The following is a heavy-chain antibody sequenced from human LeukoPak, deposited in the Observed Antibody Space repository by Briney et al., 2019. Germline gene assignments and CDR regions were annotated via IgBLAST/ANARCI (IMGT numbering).Heavy chain of an antibody. V-gene: IGHV4-59*01. J-gene: IGHJ6*03. D-gene: IGHD4-17*01. CDR1: GGSISSYY. Sequence: SETLSLTCTVSGGSISSYYWSWIRQPPGKGLEWIGYIYYSGSTNYNPSLKSRXTISVDTSKNQFSLKLSSVTAADTAVYYCAXXXTVXXXXXXXXXXXXXVXGKGTTVTVSX. CDR2: IYYSGST. CDR3: AXXXTVXXXXXXXXXXXXXV.